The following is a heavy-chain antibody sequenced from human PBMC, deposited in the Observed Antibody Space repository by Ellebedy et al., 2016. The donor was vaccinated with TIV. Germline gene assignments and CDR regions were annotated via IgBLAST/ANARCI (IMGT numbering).Heavy chain of an antibody. CDR1: GYTFTSYG. CDR2: ISTYNGNT. D-gene: IGHD4/OR15-4a*01. J-gene: IGHJ2*01. V-gene: IGHV1-18*01. CDR3: ARDRLTYWYFDL. Sequence: AASVKVSCKASGYTFTSYGISWVRQAPGQGLEWMGWISTYNGNTKYAQNFQGRVTMTEDTSTDTAYMELSSLRSEDTAVYYCARDRLTYWYFDLWGRGTLVTVSS.